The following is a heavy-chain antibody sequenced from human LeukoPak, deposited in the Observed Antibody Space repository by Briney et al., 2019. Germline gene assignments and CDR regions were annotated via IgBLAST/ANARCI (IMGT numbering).Heavy chain of an antibody. J-gene: IGHJ3*02. CDR3: ARHPFSDGFDI. CDR2: IFHTGHT. CDR1: GGYISTFY. Sequence: SETLSLTCTVSGGYISTFYWSWLRQPPGKGLEWIGYIFHTGHTNYNPSLKGRVTISVDTSKNQFSLKLNSVTAADTAMYYCARHPFSDGFDIWGQGTMVTVSS. V-gene: IGHV4-59*08.